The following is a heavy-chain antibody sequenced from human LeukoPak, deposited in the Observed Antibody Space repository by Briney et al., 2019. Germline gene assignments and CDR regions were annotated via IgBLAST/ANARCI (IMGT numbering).Heavy chain of an antibody. V-gene: IGHV4-59*08. Sequence: SETLSLTCTVSGGSISSYYWSWIRQPPGRGLEWIGYIYYSGSTNYNPSLKSRVTISVDTSKNQFSLKLSSVTAADTAVYYCARHLHAFDIWGQGTMVTVSS. CDR2: IYYSGST. J-gene: IGHJ3*02. CDR1: GGSISSYY. CDR3: ARHLHAFDI.